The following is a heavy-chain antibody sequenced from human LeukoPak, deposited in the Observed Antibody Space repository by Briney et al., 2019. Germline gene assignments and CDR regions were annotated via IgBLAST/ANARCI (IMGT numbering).Heavy chain of an antibody. CDR3: ARKGPGDCLDY. CDR1: GYSISSSNW. Sequence: SETLSLTCAVSGYSISSSNWWGWIRQPPGKGLEWIGYIYYSGSTYYNPSLKSRVTMSVDTSKNQSSLKLSSVTAVDTAVYYCARKGPGDCLDYWGQGTLVTVSS. CDR2: IYYSGST. D-gene: IGHD2-21*01. V-gene: IGHV4-28*01. J-gene: IGHJ4*02.